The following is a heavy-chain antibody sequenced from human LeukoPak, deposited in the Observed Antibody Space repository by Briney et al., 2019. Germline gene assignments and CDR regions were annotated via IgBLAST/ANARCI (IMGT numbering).Heavy chain of an antibody. CDR1: GRPFHRYY. J-gene: IGHJ4*02. D-gene: IGHD2-2*02. V-gene: IGHV4-59*01. CDR2: IYYRVST. CDR3: ARELYQCRSVYFDY. Sequence: SETLSLPCSVSGRPFHRYYLRWLRQPPGKGLAWMWCIYYRVSTNYNPSPKSRVTISVDTCKDHYSLKLSSVTAADTRVYYCARELYQCRSVYFDYWGQGTLVTVSS.